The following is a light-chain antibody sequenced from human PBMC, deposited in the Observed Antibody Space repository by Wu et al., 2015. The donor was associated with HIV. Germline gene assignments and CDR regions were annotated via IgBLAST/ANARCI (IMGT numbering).Light chain of an antibody. CDR2: KAS. CDR1: QSISNL. J-gene: IGKJ2*01. Sequence: IRLTQSPSSLSASTGDRVTITCRASQSISNLLAWYQQKPGKAPKLLIYKASSLESGVPSRFSGSGSGTEFTLTISSLQPGDLATYYCQQYNSYSTFGQGTKLE. CDR3: QQYNSYST. V-gene: IGKV1-5*03.